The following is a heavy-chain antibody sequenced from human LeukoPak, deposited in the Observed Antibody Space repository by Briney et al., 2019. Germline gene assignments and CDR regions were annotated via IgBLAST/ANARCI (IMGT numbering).Heavy chain of an antibody. J-gene: IGHJ3*02. D-gene: IGHD3-22*01. V-gene: IGHV1-69*13. CDR3: ARGRTYYYDSSGYLDAFDI. Sequence: SVKVSCKASGGTFSSYAISWVRQAPGQGLEWIGGIIPIFGTANYAQKFQGRVTITADESTSTAYMELSSLRSEDTAVYYCARGRTYYYDSSGYLDAFDIWGQGTMVTVSS. CDR1: GGTFSSYA. CDR2: IIPIFGTA.